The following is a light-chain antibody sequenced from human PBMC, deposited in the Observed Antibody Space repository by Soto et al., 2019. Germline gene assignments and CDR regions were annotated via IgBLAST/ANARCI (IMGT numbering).Light chain of an antibody. V-gene: IGLV2-14*01. CDR1: SSDVGGYNY. Sequence: QSALTQPASVSGSPGQSITISCTGTSSDVGGYNYVSWYQQHPGKAPKLMIYDVSNRPSGVSNRFSGSKSGNTVSLTISGLQAEDEADYYCSSYTSSSPVVFGGGTKVTVL. CDR3: SSYTSSSPVV. J-gene: IGLJ2*01. CDR2: DVS.